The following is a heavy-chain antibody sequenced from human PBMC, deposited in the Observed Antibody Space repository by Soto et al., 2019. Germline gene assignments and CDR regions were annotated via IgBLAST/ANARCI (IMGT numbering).Heavy chain of an antibody. J-gene: IGHJ4*02. D-gene: IGHD6-13*01. CDR1: GYSFITYA. V-gene: IGHV1-3*04. CDR3: ARRGSSSVDY. Sequence: QVQLVQSGAEVKKPGASVRVSCKASGYSFITYAIHWLRLAPGQRLEWMGWINTVNGHAEYSQKFQGRVSISGDRSATTTYMELSSLRSEDTAIYFCARRGSSSVDYWGQGTLVTVSS. CDR2: INTVNGHA.